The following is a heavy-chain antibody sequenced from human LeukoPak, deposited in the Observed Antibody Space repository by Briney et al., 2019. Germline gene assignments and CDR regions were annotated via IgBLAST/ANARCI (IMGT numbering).Heavy chain of an antibody. D-gene: IGHD6-19*01. V-gene: IGHV3-30*18. CDR1: GFTFSSYG. J-gene: IGHJ4*02. CDR2: ISYDGSNK. CDR3: AKDHRSSGWFDY. Sequence: GGSLRLSCAASGFTFSSYGRHGVGQPPAKGRDGVAVISYDGSNKYYADSVKGRFTISRDNSKNTLYLQMNSLRAEDTAVYYCAKDHRSSGWFDYWGQGTLVTVSS.